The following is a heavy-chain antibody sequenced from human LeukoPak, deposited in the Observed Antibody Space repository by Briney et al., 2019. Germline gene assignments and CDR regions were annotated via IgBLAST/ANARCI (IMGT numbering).Heavy chain of an antibody. CDR2: IYYSGST. CDR3: ATVVVRAGYFDY. V-gene: IGHV4-59*01. D-gene: IGHD2-21*01. CDR1: GGSISSYY. Sequence: SETLSLTCTVSGGSISSYYWSWIRQPPGKGLEWIGYIYYSGSTNYNPSLKSRVTISVDTSKNQLSLKLSSVTAADTAVYYCATVVVRAGYFDYWGQGTLVTVSS. J-gene: IGHJ4*02.